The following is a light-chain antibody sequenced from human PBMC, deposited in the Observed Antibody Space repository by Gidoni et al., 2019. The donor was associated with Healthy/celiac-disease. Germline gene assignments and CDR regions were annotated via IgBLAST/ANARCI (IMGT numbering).Light chain of an antibody. CDR3: SSYTSSSTPYV. Sequence: HSALTQPASVSGSPGQSITIPCTGTSSDVGGYNYVSWYQQHPGKAPKLMISDVSNRPTGVSTRFSGSKSGNTASLTISGLQADDEADYYCSSYTSSSTPYVFGTGTKVTVL. J-gene: IGLJ1*01. CDR2: DVS. CDR1: SSDVGGYNY. V-gene: IGLV2-14*03.